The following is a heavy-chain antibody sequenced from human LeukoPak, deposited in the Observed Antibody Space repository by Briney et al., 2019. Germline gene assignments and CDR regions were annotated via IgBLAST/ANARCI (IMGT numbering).Heavy chain of an antibody. D-gene: IGHD4-17*01. J-gene: IGHJ2*01. CDR2: ISGFGEAT. Sequence: GGSLRLSCAASGIYFRNYAMTWVRQAQGKGLEWICTISGFGEATFYAEAVKDRFTISRDNSRNTLFVQMNNLRVEDTAVYFCAKGGHYSHFDVWGRGTLLTVSS. CDR3: AKGGHYSHFDV. V-gene: IGHV3-23*01. CDR1: GIYFRNYA.